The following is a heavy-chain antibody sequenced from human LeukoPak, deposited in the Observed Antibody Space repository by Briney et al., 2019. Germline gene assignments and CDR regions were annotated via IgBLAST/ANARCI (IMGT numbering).Heavy chain of an antibody. V-gene: IGHV4-59*01. D-gene: IGHD3-22*01. J-gene: IGHJ4*02. CDR3: ARVPGYSDSGGYSYFDS. CDR1: GGSISSYY. CDR2: ISYTGNT. Sequence: SETLSLTCTVSGGSISSYYWSWIRQPPGKGLEWIGYISYTGNTKHNPSLKSRVTISVDTSKNQFSLKLRSVTAADTAVYYCARVPGYSDSGGYSYFDSWGQGTLVTVSS.